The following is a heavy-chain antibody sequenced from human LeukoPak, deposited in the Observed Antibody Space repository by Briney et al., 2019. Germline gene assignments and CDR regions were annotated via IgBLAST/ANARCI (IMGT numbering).Heavy chain of an antibody. V-gene: IGHV1-69*04. CDR2: IIPILGIA. CDR3: ARDEDSSGYYYVY. Sequence: ASVKVSCKASGGTFSSYAISWVRQAPGQVLEWMGRIIPILGIANYAQKFQGRVTITADKSTSTAYMGLSSLRSEDTAVYYCARDEDSSGYYYVYWGQGTLVTVSS. CDR1: GGTFSSYA. D-gene: IGHD3-22*01. J-gene: IGHJ4*02.